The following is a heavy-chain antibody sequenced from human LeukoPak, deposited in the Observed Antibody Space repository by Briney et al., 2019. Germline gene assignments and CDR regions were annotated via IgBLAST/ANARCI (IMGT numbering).Heavy chain of an antibody. J-gene: IGHJ6*02. CDR2: ISAYNGNT. D-gene: IGHD3-3*01. V-gene: IGHV1-18*01. CDR1: GYTFTSYG. Sequence: ASVKVSCKASGYTFTSYGISWVRQAPGQGLEWMGWISAYNGNTNYAQKLQGRVTMTTDTSTSTAYMELRSLRSDDTAVYYCARDSLTTFGVVIIAPFNYYYYYGMDVWGQGTTVTVSS. CDR3: ARDSLTTFGVVIIAPFNYYYYYGMDV.